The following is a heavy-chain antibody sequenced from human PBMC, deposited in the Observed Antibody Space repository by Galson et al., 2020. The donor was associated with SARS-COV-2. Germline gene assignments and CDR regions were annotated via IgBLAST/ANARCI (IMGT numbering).Heavy chain of an antibody. J-gene: IGHJ3*02. CDR2: IMPLYGPT. V-gene: IGHV1-69*01. CDR3: ARSRDIVVEPTDGDPCDI. CDR1: GDHFHSFA. Sequence: KISCKASGDHFHSFAFNWLRQAPGQGLEWIGGIMPLYGPTNHAQKFQGRVTITADESTSTAYMDLRRLGSEDTAVYFCARSRDIVVEPTDGDPCDIWGQGTLVTVSS. D-gene: IGHD5-12*01.